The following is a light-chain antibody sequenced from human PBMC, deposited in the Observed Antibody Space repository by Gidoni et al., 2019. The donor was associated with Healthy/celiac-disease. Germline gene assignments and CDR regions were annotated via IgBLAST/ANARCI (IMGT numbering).Light chain of an antibody. CDR1: QSVLYSSNNKNY. J-gene: IGKJ3*01. V-gene: IGKV4-1*01. CDR3: QQYYSTPPX. Sequence: DIVMTQSPDSLAVSLGERATINCKSSQSVLYSSNNKNYLAWYQQKPGQPPKLLIYWASTRESGVPDRFSGGGSGTDFTLTISSLQAEDVAVYYCQQYYSTPPXXXPGTKVDIK. CDR2: WAS.